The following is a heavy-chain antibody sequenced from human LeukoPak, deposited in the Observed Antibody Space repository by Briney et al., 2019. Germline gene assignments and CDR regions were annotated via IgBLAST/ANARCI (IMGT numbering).Heavy chain of an antibody. V-gene: IGHV4-39*07. Sequence: SETLSLTCTVSGGSISSSDYYWGWIRQPPGKGLEWIGSIYYSVTTYYNPSLKSRVAISVDTSKNQFSLKLNSVTAADTAVYYCARDRLRWPKIDYWGQGTLVTVSS. J-gene: IGHJ4*02. CDR2: IYYSVTT. CDR1: GGSISSSDYY. CDR3: ARDRLRWPKIDY. D-gene: IGHD4-23*01.